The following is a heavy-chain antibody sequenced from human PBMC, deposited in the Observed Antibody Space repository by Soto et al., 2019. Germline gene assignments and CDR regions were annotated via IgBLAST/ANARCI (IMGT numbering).Heavy chain of an antibody. CDR2: SRNKANSYST. Sequence: EVQLVESGGGLVQPGGSLRLSCAASGFTFSDHYMDWVRQAPGKGLEWVGRSRNKANSYSTEYAASVKGRFTISRDESKNSQYLQMHSLKTEDTAVYYCARFSGSYTRGLDYWGEGTLVTVSS. CDR3: ARFSGSYTRGLDY. CDR1: GFTFSDHY. D-gene: IGHD1-26*01. J-gene: IGHJ4*02. V-gene: IGHV3-72*01.